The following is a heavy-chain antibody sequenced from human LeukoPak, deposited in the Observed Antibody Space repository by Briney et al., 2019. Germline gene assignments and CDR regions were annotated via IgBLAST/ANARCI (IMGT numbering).Heavy chain of an antibody. D-gene: IGHD3-10*01. J-gene: IGHJ6*03. Sequence: GGSLRLSCAASGFSFNSFGMSWVRQTPGKGLEGVSSIHSRGDNTHYADSLEGRFTISRDTWKTTVYLQMNRLRVEDTATYYCARQILRGSYFYYLDVWGTGTPVTVSS. CDR1: GFSFNSFG. CDR3: ARQILRGSYFYYLDV. V-gene: IGHV3-23*01. CDR2: IHSRGDNT.